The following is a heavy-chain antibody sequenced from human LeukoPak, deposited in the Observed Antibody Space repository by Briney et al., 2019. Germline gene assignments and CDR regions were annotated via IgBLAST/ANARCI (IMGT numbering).Heavy chain of an antibody. CDR2: INSDGSST. CDR3: AKDQKRGYSYGYVFYHYYMDV. J-gene: IGHJ6*03. CDR1: GFTFSSYW. Sequence: GGSLRLSCAASGFTFSSYWMHWVRQAPGKGLVWVSRINSDGSSTSYADSVKGRFTISRDNSKNTLYLQMNSLRAEDTAMYYCAKDQKRGYSYGYVFYHYYMDVWGKGTTVTISS. D-gene: IGHD5-18*01. V-gene: IGHV3-74*01.